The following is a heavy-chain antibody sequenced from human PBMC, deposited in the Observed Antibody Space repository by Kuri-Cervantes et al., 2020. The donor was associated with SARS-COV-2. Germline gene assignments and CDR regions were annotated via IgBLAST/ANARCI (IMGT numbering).Heavy chain of an antibody. D-gene: IGHD2/OR15-2a*01. CDR2: ISSSGSTI. Sequence: GGSLRLSCAASGFTFSSYEMNWVRQAPGKGLEWVSYISSSGSTIYYADSVKGRFTISRDNAKNSLYLQMNSLRAEDTAVYYRASRGNSRNWYFDLWGRGTLVTVSS. CDR1: GFTFSSYE. CDR3: ASRGNSRNWYFDL. V-gene: IGHV3-48*03. J-gene: IGHJ2*01.